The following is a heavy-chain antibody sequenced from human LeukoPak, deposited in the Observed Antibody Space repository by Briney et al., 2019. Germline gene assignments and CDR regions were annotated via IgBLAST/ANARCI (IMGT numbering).Heavy chain of an antibody. Sequence: GGSLRLSCAASALTFSNAWMSWVLQAPGKGLEWVGRIKSKTDGGTTDYAAPVKGRFTISRDDSKNTLYLQMNSLKTEDTAVYYCTTEKGEYYDILTGYYRGMYYFDYWGQGTLVTVSS. V-gene: IGHV3-15*01. CDR3: TTEKGEYYDILTGYYRGMYYFDY. D-gene: IGHD3-9*01. CDR1: ALTFSNAW. J-gene: IGHJ4*02. CDR2: IKSKTDGGTT.